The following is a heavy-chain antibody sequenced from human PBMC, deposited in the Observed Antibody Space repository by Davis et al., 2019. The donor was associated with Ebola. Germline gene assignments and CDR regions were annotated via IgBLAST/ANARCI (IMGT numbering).Heavy chain of an antibody. CDR3: ARDRGVLFYGVFGVVIQYYFDY. Sequence: ASVQVSCKASGYTFTGYYMHWVRQAPGQGLEWMGWLNPNSGGTNYAQKFQGRVTMTRDTSISTAYMELSRLRSDDTDVYYCARDRGVLFYGVFGVVIQYYFDYWGQGTLVTVSS. CDR2: LNPNSGGT. J-gene: IGHJ4*02. CDR1: GYTFTGYY. D-gene: IGHD3-3*01. V-gene: IGHV1-2*02.